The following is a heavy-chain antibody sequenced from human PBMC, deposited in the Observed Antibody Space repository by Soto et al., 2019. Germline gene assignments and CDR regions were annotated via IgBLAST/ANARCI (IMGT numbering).Heavy chain of an antibody. D-gene: IGHD3-10*01. J-gene: IGHJ3*02. Sequence: PGGSLRLSCAASGFTFSSYSMTWVRQMPGKGLEWMGVIYPSDSDTRYSPSFQGQVTISADKSINTAYLQWSSLKVSDTAMYYCARPRGINDAFDIWGQGTMVTVSS. V-gene: IGHV5-51*01. CDR2: IYPSDSDT. CDR3: ARPRGINDAFDI. CDR1: GFTFSSYS.